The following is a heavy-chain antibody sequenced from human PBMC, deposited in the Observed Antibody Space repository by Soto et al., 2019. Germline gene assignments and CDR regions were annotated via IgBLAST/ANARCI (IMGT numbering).Heavy chain of an antibody. CDR1: GITFSSYG. J-gene: IGHJ6*02. CDR3: AKDNYGGNSGYYYGMDV. D-gene: IGHD4-17*01. Sequence: GGSLRLSCAASGITFSSYGMHWVRQDTGKGLEWVAIIWFDGSKEHYADSVKGRFTISRDNSRNTLSLQMNSLRAEDTAVYYCAKDNYGGNSGYYYGMDVWGQGTTVTVSS. V-gene: IGHV3-33*06. CDR2: IWFDGSKE.